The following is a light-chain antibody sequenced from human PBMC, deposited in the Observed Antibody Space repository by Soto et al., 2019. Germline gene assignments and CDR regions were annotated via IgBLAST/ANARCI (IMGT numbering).Light chain of an antibody. V-gene: IGKV1-5*03. CDR1: QTIXSW. Sequence: DIQMTQSPSTLSGSVGDRVTITCRASQTIXSWLAWYQQKPGKAPKLLIYKASTLKSGVPSRFSGSGSGTEFTLTISSLQXDXFATYYCQHYNSYSEAFGQGTKVELK. CDR2: KAS. J-gene: IGKJ1*01. CDR3: QHYNSYSEA.